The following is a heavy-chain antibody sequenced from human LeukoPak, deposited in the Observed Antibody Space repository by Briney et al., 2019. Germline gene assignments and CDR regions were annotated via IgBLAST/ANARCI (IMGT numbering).Heavy chain of an antibody. CDR3: VKGRISEDGLDF. J-gene: IGHJ4*02. CDR2: ISSSGNI. V-gene: IGHV3-23*01. CDR1: GFTFSRSA. Sequence: GGSLRLSCAASGFTFSRSAMTWVRQTPGKGLDWVSSISSSGNIYYADSVKGRFTISRDNSKNMLYLQMNSLRAEDTAVYYCVKGRISEDGLDFWGQGTLVTVSS. D-gene: IGHD6-13*01.